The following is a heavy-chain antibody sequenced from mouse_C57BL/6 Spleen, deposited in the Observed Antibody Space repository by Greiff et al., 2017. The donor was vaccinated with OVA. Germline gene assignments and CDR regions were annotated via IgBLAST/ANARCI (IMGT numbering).Heavy chain of an antibody. CDR3: TSNYYGSSDFDY. V-gene: IGHV1-5*01. D-gene: IGHD1-1*01. J-gene: IGHJ2*01. CDR2: IYPGNSDT. CDR1: GYTFTSYW. Sequence: EVQLQQSGTVLARPGASVKMSCKTSGYTFTSYWMHWVKQRPGQGLEWIGAIYPGNSDTSYNQKFKGKAKLTAVTSASTAYMELSSLTNEDSAVYYCTSNYYGSSDFDYWGQGTTLTVSS.